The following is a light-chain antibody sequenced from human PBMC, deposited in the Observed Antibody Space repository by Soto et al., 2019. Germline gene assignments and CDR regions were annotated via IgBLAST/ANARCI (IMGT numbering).Light chain of an antibody. CDR3: QQRSNWPPEVT. Sequence: EIVLTQSPDTLSLSPGERATLSCRASQSVRSSLAWYQQKPGLAPRLLIYDSSNRATGIPARFSGSGSGTDFTLTISSLAPEDFAVYYCQQRSNWPPEVTFGPGTKVYIK. J-gene: IGKJ3*01. CDR2: DSS. CDR1: QSVRSS. V-gene: IGKV3-11*01.